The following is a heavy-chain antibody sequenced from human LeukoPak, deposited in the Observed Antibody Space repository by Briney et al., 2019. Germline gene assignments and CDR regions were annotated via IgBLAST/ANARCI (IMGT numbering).Heavy chain of an antibody. J-gene: IGHJ4*02. CDR1: GGSISSYY. D-gene: IGHD3-9*01. V-gene: IGHV3-23*01. Sequence: ETLSLTCTVSGGSISSYYGSWVRQAPGKGLEGVSAISGSCGSTNYADSVKGRFTISRDNSKNTLYLQMNSLRAEDTAVYYCAKDNSWYYDILTGYYNWGQGTLVTVSS. CDR2: ISGSCGST. CDR3: AKDNSWYYDILTGYYN.